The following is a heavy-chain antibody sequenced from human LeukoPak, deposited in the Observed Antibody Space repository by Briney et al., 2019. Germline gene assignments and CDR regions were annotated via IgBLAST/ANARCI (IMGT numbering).Heavy chain of an antibody. Sequence: GGSLRLSCAASGFTVSGNYMSWVRQAPGKGLEWVSVIFSGGSTYYADFVRGRFTISRDNSKNTLYLQMNSLRAEDTALYYCARSIAAAATVGFDYWGQGTLVTVSS. CDR2: IFSGGST. V-gene: IGHV3-53*01. CDR1: GFTVSGNY. CDR3: ARSIAAAATVGFDY. D-gene: IGHD6-13*01. J-gene: IGHJ4*02.